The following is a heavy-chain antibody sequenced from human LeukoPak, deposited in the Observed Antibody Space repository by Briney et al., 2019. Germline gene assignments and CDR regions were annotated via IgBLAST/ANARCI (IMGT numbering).Heavy chain of an antibody. V-gene: IGHV1-69*05. Sequence: SVKVSCKASGGTSSSYGISWVRQAPGQGLEWMGGIIPIFGTANYAQKFQGRVTITTDESTSTAYMELSSLRSEDTAVYYCARDLSGYNPKAFDIWGQGTMVTVSS. CDR3: ARDLSGYNPKAFDI. D-gene: IGHD5-12*01. CDR1: GGTSSSYG. CDR2: IIPIFGTA. J-gene: IGHJ3*02.